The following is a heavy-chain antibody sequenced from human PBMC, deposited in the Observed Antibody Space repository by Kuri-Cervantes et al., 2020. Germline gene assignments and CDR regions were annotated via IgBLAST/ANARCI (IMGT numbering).Heavy chain of an antibody. Sequence: SVKVSCKASGYTFTSYAISWVRQAPGQGLEWMGGIIPICGTANYAQKFQGRVTMTADKSTSTAYMELSSLRSEDTAVYYCARETWNKEGGAFDIWGKGTMVTVSS. V-gene: IGHV1-69*06. D-gene: IGHD1/OR15-1a*01. CDR2: IIPICGTA. J-gene: IGHJ3*02. CDR1: GYTFTSYA. CDR3: ARETWNKEGGAFDI.